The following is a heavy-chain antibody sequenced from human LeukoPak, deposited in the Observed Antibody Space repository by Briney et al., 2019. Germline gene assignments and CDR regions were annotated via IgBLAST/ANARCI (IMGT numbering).Heavy chain of an antibody. CDR2: IYYSGST. CDR3: ARGLAAGTWFDP. Sequence: SETLSLTCTVSGGSISSYYWSWIRQPPGKGLEWIGYIYYSGSTNYNPSLKSRVTISVDTSKNQFSLKLSSVTAADTAVHYCARGLAAGTWFDPWGQGTLVTVSS. V-gene: IGHV4-59*12. J-gene: IGHJ5*02. D-gene: IGHD6-13*01. CDR1: GGSISSYY.